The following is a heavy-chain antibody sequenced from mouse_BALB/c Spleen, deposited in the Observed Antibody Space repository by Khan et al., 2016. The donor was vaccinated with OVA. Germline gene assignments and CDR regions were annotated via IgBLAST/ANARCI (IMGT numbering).Heavy chain of an antibody. Sequence: QIQLVQSGAEVVKSGASVKLSCKAFGYTFTSYDLNWVRQRPEQGLEWIGWIFPGDGTTKYNEKFRGKATLTTDKSSSTAYIQLSRLTSEDSAVYFCARRRGSMDYWGQGTSVTVSS. CDR2: IFPGDGTT. CDR3: ARRRGSMDY. CDR1: GYTFTSYD. J-gene: IGHJ4*01. V-gene: IGHV1S56*01.